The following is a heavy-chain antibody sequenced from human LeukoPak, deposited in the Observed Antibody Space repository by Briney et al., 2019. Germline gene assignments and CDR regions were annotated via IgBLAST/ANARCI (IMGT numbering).Heavy chain of an antibody. D-gene: IGHD3-10*01. CDR1: GFAFDDYA. Sequence: PGGSLRLSCAASGFAFDDYAMHWVRQAPGKGLEWVSGISWNSGSIGYADSVKGRFTISRDNAKNSLYLQMNSLRAEDTALYYCAKSPASMVRGVNFDYWGQGTLVTVSS. CDR3: AKSPASMVRGVNFDY. J-gene: IGHJ4*02. CDR2: ISWNSGSI. V-gene: IGHV3-9*01.